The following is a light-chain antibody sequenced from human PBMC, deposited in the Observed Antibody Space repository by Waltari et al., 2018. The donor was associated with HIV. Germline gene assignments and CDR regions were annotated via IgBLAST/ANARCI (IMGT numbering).Light chain of an antibody. CDR1: KSLLYSPNNKNC. CDR2: WAS. CDR3: QQYFSTPWT. V-gene: IGKV4-1*01. Sequence: DIVMTQTPDSLIVSPGERASINCRSNKSLLYSPNNKNCLVLYQQKPGQHPKLLIYWASSRESGVPARFSGSGSGTNFTLTISSLQPEDVATYFCQQYFSTPWTFGQGTKV. J-gene: IGKJ1*01.